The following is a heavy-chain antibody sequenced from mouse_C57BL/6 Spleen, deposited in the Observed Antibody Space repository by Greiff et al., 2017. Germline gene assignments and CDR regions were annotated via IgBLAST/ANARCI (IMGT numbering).Heavy chain of an antibody. CDR3: NYDDYYAMDY. D-gene: IGHD2-4*01. Sequence: QVQLQQSGAELVKPGASVKLSCKASGYTFTEYTIHWVKQRSGQGLEWIGNINPSNGGTNYNEKFKSKATLTVDKSSSTAYMQLSSLTSEDSAVYYCNYDDYYAMDYWGQGTSVTVSS. J-gene: IGHJ4*01. V-gene: IGHV1-53*01. CDR2: INPSNGGT. CDR1: GYTFTEYT.